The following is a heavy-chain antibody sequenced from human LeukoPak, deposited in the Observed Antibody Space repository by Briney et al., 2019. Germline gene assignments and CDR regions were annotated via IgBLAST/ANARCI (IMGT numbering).Heavy chain of an antibody. CDR2: INHRGST. Sequence: SETLSLTCAVYGGSFSGYYWSWIRQPPGKGLEWIGEINHRGSTYYNPSLKSRVTMSLDASKNQFSLNVTSVTAADTAFYYCARVGSSLRRFDPWGQGTLVTVSS. D-gene: IGHD6-13*01. V-gene: IGHV4-34*01. CDR1: GGSFSGYY. CDR3: ARVGSSLRRFDP. J-gene: IGHJ5*02.